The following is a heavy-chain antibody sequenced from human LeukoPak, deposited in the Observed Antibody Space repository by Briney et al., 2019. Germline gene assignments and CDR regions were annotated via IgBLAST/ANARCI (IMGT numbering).Heavy chain of an antibody. Sequence: PGGSLRLSCAASGFTFSNAWMSWVRQAPGKGLEWVGRIKSKTDGGTTDYAAPVKGRFTISRDDSKNTLYLQMNSLKTEDTAVYYCTTDLGVEMATIEWGQGTLVTVSS. J-gene: IGHJ4*02. CDR2: IKSKTDGGTT. V-gene: IGHV3-15*01. D-gene: IGHD5-24*01. CDR3: TTDLGVEMATIE. CDR1: GFTFSNAW.